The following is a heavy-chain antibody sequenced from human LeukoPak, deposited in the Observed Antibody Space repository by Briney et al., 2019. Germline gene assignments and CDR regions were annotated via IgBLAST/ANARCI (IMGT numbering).Heavy chain of an antibody. D-gene: IGHD5-18*01. CDR2: IIPIFGTA. V-gene: IGHV1-69*06. J-gene: IGHJ4*02. Sequence: ASVKVSCKASGGTFSSYAISWVRQAPGQGLEWMGGIIPIFGTANYAQKFQGRVTITADKSTSTAYMELSSLRSEDTAVYYCESGHSYGHYYWGQGTLVTVSS. CDR1: GGTFSSYA. CDR3: ESGHSYGHYY.